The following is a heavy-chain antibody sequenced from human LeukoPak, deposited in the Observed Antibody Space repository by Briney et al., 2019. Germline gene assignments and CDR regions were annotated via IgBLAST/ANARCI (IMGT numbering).Heavy chain of an antibody. J-gene: IGHJ4*02. CDR2: IWYDGSNK. CDR3: ARDYCSSTSCSPPSYFDY. CDR1: GFTFSSYG. D-gene: IGHD2-2*01. V-gene: IGHV3-33*01. Sequence: PGGSLRLSCAASGFTFSSYGMHWVRQAPGKGLEWVAVIWYDGSNKYYADSVMGRFTISRDNSKNTLYLQMNSLRAEDTAVYYCARDYCSSTSCSPPSYFDYWGQGTLVTVSS.